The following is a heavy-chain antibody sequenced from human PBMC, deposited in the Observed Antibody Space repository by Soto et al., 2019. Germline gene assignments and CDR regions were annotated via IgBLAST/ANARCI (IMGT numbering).Heavy chain of an antibody. Sequence: SETLSLTCTVSGGSIGSGGYYWTWIRQHPEKGLEYIGYIYNSGTTNYTPSLKSRVTISVDTSKNQFSLNLSSVTAADTAVYYCARHGYGNWFDPWGQGTLVTVS. V-gene: IGHV4-61*08. CDR2: IYNSGTT. CDR3: ARHGYGNWFDP. J-gene: IGHJ5*02. D-gene: IGHD6-13*01. CDR1: GGSIGSGGYY.